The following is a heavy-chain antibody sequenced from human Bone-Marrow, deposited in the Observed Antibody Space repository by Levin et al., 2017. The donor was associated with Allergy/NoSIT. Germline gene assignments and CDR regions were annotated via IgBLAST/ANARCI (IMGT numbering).Heavy chain of an antibody. Sequence: KVSCAASGFTFSGCAIHWVRQASGKGLEWVGRIRDKVNSYATAYGASVKGRFTISRDDSENTAYLQMNSLKTEDTAVYYCTREAVVDYYFDYWGQGTLVTVSS. J-gene: IGHJ4*02. CDR3: TREAVVDYYFDY. CDR1: GFTFSGCA. D-gene: IGHD2-2*01. CDR2: IRDKVNSYAT. V-gene: IGHV3-73*01.